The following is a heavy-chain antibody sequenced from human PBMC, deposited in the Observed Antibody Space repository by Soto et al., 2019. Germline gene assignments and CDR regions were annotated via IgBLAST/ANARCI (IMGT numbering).Heavy chain of an antibody. CDR2: IYYSGST. CDR3: ARKGLYSSSWSLLIDYYYMDV. D-gene: IGHD6-13*01. J-gene: IGHJ6*03. V-gene: IGHV4-59*01. Sequence: SETLSLTCTVSGGSISSYYWSWIRQPPGKGLEWIGYIYYSGSTNYNPSLKSRVTISVDTSKNQFSLKLSSVTAADTAVYYCARKGLYSSSWSLLIDYYYMDVWGKGTTVTVSS. CDR1: GGSISSYY.